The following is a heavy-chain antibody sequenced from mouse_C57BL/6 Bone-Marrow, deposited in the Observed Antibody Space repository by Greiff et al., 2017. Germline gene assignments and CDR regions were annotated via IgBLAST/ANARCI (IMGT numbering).Heavy chain of an antibody. Sequence: VQPQQSWAELVKPGASVKISRQASGHAFSSYRVNRVKPRPGKGLEWIGQIYPGDCDTNCNGKFKGKATLTADKSSSTAYMQLSSLTSEDSAVYFCACDGYWYYAMDYWGQGTSVTVSS. CDR3: ACDGYWYYAMDY. CDR2: IYPGDCDT. V-gene: IGHV1-80*01. J-gene: IGHJ4*01. CDR1: GHAFSSYR. D-gene: IGHD2-3*01.